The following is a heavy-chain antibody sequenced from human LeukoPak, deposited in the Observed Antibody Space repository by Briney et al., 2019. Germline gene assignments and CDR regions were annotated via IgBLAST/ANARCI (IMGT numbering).Heavy chain of an antibody. D-gene: IGHD3-10*01. Sequence: PGGSLLLSCAASGFTFSSYGMHWVRRAPGKGLEGVSYISSSGSTIYYADSVKGRFTISRDNAKNSLYLQMNSLRAEDTAVYYCARDTPTLRITMDVCPWGQGTLVTVSS. CDR2: ISSSGSTI. CDR3: ARDTPTLRITMDVCP. V-gene: IGHV3-48*04. CDR1: GFTFSSYG. J-gene: IGHJ5*02.